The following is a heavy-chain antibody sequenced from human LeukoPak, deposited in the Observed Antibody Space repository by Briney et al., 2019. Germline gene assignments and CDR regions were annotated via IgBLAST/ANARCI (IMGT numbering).Heavy chain of an antibody. CDR1: GGSFSGYY. Sequence: SETLSLTCAVYGGSFSGYYWSWIRQPPGKGLEWIGEINHSGSTNYNPSLKSRVTISVDTSQNQFSLKLSSVTAADTAVYYCAREGAARNFDYWGQGILVTVSS. CDR3: AREGAARNFDY. D-gene: IGHD6-6*01. CDR2: INHSGST. V-gene: IGHV4-34*01. J-gene: IGHJ4*02.